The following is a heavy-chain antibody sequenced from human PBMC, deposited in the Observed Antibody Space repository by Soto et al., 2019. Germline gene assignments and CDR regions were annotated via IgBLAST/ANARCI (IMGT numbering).Heavy chain of an antibody. CDR1: GASISYGGFS. Sequence: SETLSLTCTVSGASISYGGFSWSWIRQSPGRGLEWIGYISHLENTYFHPSFKSRLTMSIDRTRNQFSLKLSSVTAADTAVYYCARGRYYGSGSYNNWFDPWGQGTLVTVSS. CDR3: ARGRYYGSGSYNNWFDP. J-gene: IGHJ5*02. D-gene: IGHD3-10*01. V-gene: IGHV4-30-2*06. CDR2: ISHLENT.